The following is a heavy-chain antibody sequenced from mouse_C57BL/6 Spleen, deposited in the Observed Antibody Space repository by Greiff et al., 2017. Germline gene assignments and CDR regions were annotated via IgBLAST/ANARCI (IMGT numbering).Heavy chain of an antibody. CDR1: GYTFTSYW. D-gene: IGHD1-1*01. CDR3: ARYYGSSYGGYFDY. CDR2: IDPNSGGT. J-gene: IGHJ2*01. Sequence: QVHVKQPGAELVKPGASVKLSCKASGYTFTSYWMHWVKQRPGRGLEWIGRIDPNSGGTKYNEKFKSKATLTVDKPSSTAYMQLSSLTSEDSAVYYCARYYGSSYGGYFDYWGQGTTRTFSS. V-gene: IGHV1-72*01.